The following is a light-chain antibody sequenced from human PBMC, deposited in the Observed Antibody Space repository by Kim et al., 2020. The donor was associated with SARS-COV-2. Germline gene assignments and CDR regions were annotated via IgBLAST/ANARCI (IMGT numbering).Light chain of an antibody. J-gene: IGKJ4*01. CDR1: SSSY. V-gene: IGKV3-20*01. CDR2: GAS. Sequence: SSSYLAWYQQKPDQAPRLLIYGASSRATGIPDRFSGSGSGTEFTLTINRLEPEDFAVYYCHQYGSSPLTFGGGTKVDIK. CDR3: HQYGSSPLT.